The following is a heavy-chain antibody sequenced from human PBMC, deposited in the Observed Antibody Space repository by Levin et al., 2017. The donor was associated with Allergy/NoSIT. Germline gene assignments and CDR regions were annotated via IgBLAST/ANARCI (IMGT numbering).Heavy chain of an antibody. CDR3: ARDDYGDFLGYFQH. J-gene: IGHJ1*01. Sequence: GGSLRLSCAASGFTFSSYGMHWVRQAPGKGLEWVAVIWYDGSNKYYADSVKGRFTISRDNSKNTLYLQMNSLRAEDTAVYYCARDDYGDFLGYFQHWGQGTLVTVSS. D-gene: IGHD4-17*01. CDR2: IWYDGSNK. CDR1: GFTFSSYG. V-gene: IGHV3-33*01.